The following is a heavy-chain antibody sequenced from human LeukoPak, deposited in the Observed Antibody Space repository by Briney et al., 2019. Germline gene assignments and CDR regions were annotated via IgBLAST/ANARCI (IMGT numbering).Heavy chain of an antibody. CDR2: ISHSGRT. CDR1: GGSFGAHY. Sequence: SETLSLTCTVYGGSFGAHYWSWVRQPPGKGLEWIGGISHSGRTNYNPSLKSRETISVDTSKNQVSLNLKSVTAADTAVYYCAREASGSTGYFDSWGQGTLVTVSS. J-gene: IGHJ4*02. D-gene: IGHD1-26*01. V-gene: IGHV4-34*01. CDR3: AREASGSTGYFDS.